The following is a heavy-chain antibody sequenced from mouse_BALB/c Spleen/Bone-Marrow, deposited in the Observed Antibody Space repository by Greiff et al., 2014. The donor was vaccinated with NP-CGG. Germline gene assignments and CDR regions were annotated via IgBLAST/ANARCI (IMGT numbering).Heavy chain of an antibody. CDR3: ARALYDYDDLYCAMDY. CDR2: IWGDGST. CDR1: GFSLTGYG. V-gene: IGHV2-6-7*01. Sequence: VQRVESGPGLVTPSQSLSITCTVSGFSLTGYGVNWVRQPQGKGLEWLGMIWGDGSTDYNSALKSRLSISKDNSKSQVFLKMNSLQTDDTARFYCARALYDYDDLYCAMDYWGQGTSVTVSS. J-gene: IGHJ4*01. D-gene: IGHD2-4*01.